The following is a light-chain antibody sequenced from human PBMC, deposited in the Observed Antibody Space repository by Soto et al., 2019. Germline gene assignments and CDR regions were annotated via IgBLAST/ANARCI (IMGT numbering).Light chain of an antibody. CDR2: RDS. Sequence: SYELTQPLSVSVALGQTARITCGGNNIGSKNVHWYQQKPGQAPVLAIYRDSNRPSRIPERFSGSNSGNTATLTNSRAQAGDEADYYCQVWDSRTARVFGGGTKLTVL. V-gene: IGLV3-9*01. CDR1: NIGSKN. J-gene: IGLJ3*02. CDR3: QVWDSRTARV.